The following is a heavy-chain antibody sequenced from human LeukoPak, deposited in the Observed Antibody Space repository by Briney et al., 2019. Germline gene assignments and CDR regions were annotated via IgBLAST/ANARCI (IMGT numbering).Heavy chain of an antibody. CDR3: ARMYHSSPSNWFDP. V-gene: IGHV4-39*07. Sequence: SETLSLTCNVSGGSMSNIYYWGWIRQPPGKGLEWIGNIFYSGSTYYNPSLKSRVTISVDRSKNQFSLKLSSVTAADTAVYYCARMYHSSPSNWFDPWGQGTLVTVSS. CDR1: GGSMSNIYY. J-gene: IGHJ5*02. D-gene: IGHD3-22*01. CDR2: IFYSGST.